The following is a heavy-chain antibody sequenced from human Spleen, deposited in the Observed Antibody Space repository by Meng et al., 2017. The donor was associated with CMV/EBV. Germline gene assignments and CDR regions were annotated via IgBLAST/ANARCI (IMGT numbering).Heavy chain of an antibody. V-gene: IGHV3-20*03. CDR2: ITSNGEYT. D-gene: IGHD3-22*01. J-gene: IGHJ4*02. CDR3: ARDAHYDSSGYYGLGH. Sequence: SGFTFDYYGMSWVRQVPGKGLEWVCGITSNGEYTGYAESVKGRFTISRDSAKNSLFLQMNSLRVDDTAFYYCARDAHYDSSGYYGLGHWGQGTLVTVSS. CDR1: GFTFDYYG.